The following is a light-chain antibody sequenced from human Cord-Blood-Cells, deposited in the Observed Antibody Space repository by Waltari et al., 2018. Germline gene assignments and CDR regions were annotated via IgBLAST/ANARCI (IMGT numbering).Light chain of an antibody. Sequence: QSALTQPASVSGSPGQWITISCTGTRSDVGSYNFVSWYQQHPGKAPKLMIYEGSKRPSGVSNRFSGSKSGNTASLTISGLQAEDEADYYCCSYAGSSNWVFGGGTKLTVL. V-gene: IGLV2-23*01. CDR3: CSYAGSSNWV. J-gene: IGLJ3*02. CDR2: EGS. CDR1: RSDVGSYNF.